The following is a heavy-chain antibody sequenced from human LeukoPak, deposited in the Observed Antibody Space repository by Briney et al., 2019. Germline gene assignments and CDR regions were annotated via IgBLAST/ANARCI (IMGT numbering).Heavy chain of an antibody. CDR1: GGSISSSSYY. CDR3: ASAYDSSGYYPFDY. V-gene: IGHV4-39*01. J-gene: IGHJ4*02. CDR2: IYYSGST. Sequence: PSETLSLTCTVSGGSISSSSYYWVWLPPPPGKGLVGIGCIYYSGSTYYNPSLKSRVTISVDTSKNQFSLKLRSVTAADTAVYYCASAYDSSGYYPFDYWGQGTLVTVSS. D-gene: IGHD3-22*01.